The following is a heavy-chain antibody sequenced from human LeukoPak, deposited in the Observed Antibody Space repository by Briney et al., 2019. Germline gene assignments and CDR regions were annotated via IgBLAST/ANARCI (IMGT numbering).Heavy chain of an antibody. CDR1: GGSFIGYY. V-gene: IGHV4-34*01. CDR3: ARRDDY. J-gene: IGHJ4*02. D-gene: IGHD2-21*02. Sequence: SETLSLTCAVYGGSFIGYYWSWIRQPPGKGLEWIGEINHSGSTNYNPSLKGRVTISVDTSKNQFSLKLSSVTAADTAVYYCARRDDYWGQGTLVTVSS. CDR2: INHSGST.